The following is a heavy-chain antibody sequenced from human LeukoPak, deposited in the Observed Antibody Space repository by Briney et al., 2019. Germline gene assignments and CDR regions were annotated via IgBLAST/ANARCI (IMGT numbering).Heavy chain of an antibody. CDR3: ARGGDYDFWSGYYSD. V-gene: IGHV4-31*03. J-gene: IGHJ4*02. CDR1: GGSISSGGYY. CDR2: IYYSGST. D-gene: IGHD3-3*01. Sequence: PSETLSLTRTVSGGSISSGGYYWSWIRQHPGKGLEWIGYIYYSGSTYYNPSLKSRVTISVDTSKNQFSLKLSSVTAADTAVYYCARGGDYDFWSGYYSDWGQGTLVTVSS.